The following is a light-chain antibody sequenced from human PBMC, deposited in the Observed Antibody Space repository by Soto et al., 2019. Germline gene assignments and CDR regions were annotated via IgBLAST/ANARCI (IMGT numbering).Light chain of an antibody. Sequence: DIVMTQSPATLSVSPGERATLSCRASQSVSSNLAWYQQKPGQAPRLLIYGASTRATGIPARFSGSRSGTEFTLTISSLQSEDFAVYYYQQYNNWPYTFGHGTNLEIK. CDR3: QQYNNWPYT. J-gene: IGKJ2*01. CDR2: GAS. CDR1: QSVSSN. V-gene: IGKV3-15*01.